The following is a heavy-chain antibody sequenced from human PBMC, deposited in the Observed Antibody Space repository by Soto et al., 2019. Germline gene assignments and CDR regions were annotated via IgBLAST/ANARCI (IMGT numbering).Heavy chain of an antibody. CDR3: TTVEYGDYPGRLY. J-gene: IGHJ4*02. Sequence: GGSLRLSCAASGFTFSNAWMSWVRQAPGKGLEWVGRIKSKTDGGTTDYAAPVKGRFTISRDDSKNTLYLQMNSLKTEDTAVYYCTTVEYGDYPGRLYWGQGTLVTVSS. CDR2: IKSKTDGGTT. D-gene: IGHD4-17*01. V-gene: IGHV3-15*01. CDR1: GFTFSNAW.